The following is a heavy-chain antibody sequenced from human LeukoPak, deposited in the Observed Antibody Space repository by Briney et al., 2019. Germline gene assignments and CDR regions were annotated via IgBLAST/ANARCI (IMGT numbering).Heavy chain of an antibody. D-gene: IGHD3-9*01. J-gene: IGHJ4*02. CDR2: INPSGGST. CDR3: ARAELRYFDWFPFDY. V-gene: IGHV1-46*01. Sequence: AASVKVSCKASGYTFTSYGINWVRQAPGQGLEWMGIINPSGGSTSYAQKFQGRVTMTRDTSTSTVYMELSSLRSEDTAVYYCARAELRYFDWFPFDYWGQGTLVTVSS. CDR1: GYTFTSYG.